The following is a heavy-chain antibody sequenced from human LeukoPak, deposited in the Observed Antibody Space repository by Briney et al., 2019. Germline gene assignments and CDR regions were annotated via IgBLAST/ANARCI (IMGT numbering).Heavy chain of an antibody. Sequence: ASVKVSCKASGYTFTSYGISWVRQAPGQGLEWMGWISAYNGNTNYAQKLQGRVTMTTDTSTSTAYMELRSLRSDDTAVYYCATDTYSSPGDAFDIWGQGTMVTVSS. D-gene: IGHD6-13*01. CDR3: ATDTYSSPGDAFDI. CDR1: GYTFTSYG. V-gene: IGHV1-18*01. CDR2: ISAYNGNT. J-gene: IGHJ3*02.